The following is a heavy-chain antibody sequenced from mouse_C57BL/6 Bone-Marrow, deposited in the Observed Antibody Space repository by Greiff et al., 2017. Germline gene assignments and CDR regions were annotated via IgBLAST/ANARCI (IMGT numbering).Heavy chain of an antibody. Sequence: EVKLLESGPVLVKPGASVKMSCKASGYTFTDYYMNWVKQSHGKSLEWIGVINPYNGGTSYNQKFKGKATLTVDKSSSTAYMELRSLTSEDSAVYYCARCTGEDYAMDYWGQGTSVTVSS. CDR1: GYTFTDYY. CDR2: INPYNGGT. J-gene: IGHJ4*01. CDR3: ARCTGEDYAMDY. V-gene: IGHV1-19*01.